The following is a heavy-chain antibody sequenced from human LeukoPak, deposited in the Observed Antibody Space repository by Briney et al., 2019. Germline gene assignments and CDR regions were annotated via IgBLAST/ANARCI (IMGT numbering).Heavy chain of an antibody. J-gene: IGHJ4*02. CDR1: TGSINNRNYY. V-gene: IGHV4-39*01. D-gene: IGHD3-10*01. CDR3: ASMVVPSTYYFDY. CDR2: IYHSGST. Sequence: SETLSLTCTVSTGSINNRNYYWAWIRQFPGKGPEWIGSIYHSGSTYNNPSLTRRVTLSIDTSKSQFSLELSPLTPADTATYYCASMVVPSTYYFDYWGQGLPVTVS.